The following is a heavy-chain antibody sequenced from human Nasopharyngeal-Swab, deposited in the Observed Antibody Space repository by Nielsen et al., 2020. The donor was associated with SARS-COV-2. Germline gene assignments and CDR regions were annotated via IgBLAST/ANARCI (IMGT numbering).Heavy chain of an antibody. V-gene: IGHV3-33*01. J-gene: IGHJ6*02. CDR1: GFTFNNYG. D-gene: IGHD2-15*01. Sequence: GESLKISCAASGFTFNNYGMHWARQAPGKGLEWVAVIWYGGSEKHYADSVKGRFTISRDNSKNTIYLQMNSLRAEDTAVYYCARDKLPGGYYYYYGMDVWGQGTTVTVSS. CDR3: ARDKLPGGYYYYYGMDV. CDR2: IWYGGSEK.